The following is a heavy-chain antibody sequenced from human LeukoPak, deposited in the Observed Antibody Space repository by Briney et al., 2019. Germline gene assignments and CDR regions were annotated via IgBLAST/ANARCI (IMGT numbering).Heavy chain of an antibody. V-gene: IGHV1-46*01. J-gene: IGHJ4*02. CDR2: INPSGGST. CDR3: ARPYYDSSGYYEYYFDY. D-gene: IGHD3-22*01. Sequence: ASVKVSCKASGYTFTSYYMHWVRQAPGQGLEWMGIINPSGGSTSYAQKFQGRVTMTRDTSTSTVCMELSSLRSEDTAVYYCARPYYDSSGYYEYYFDYWGQGTLVTVSS. CDR1: GYTFTSYY.